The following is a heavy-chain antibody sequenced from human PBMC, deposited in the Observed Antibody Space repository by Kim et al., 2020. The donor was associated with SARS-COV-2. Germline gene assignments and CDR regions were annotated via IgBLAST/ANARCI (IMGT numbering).Heavy chain of an antibody. D-gene: IGHD6-19*01. CDR1: GFTFSSYG. CDR2: ISYDGSNK. CDR3: AKRPYSSGWYYFDY. Sequence: GGSLRLSCAASGFTFSSYGMHWVRQAPGKGLEWVAVISYDGSNKYYADSVKGRFTISRDNSKNTLYLQMNSLRAEDTAVYYCAKRPYSSGWYYFDYWGQGTLVTVSS. J-gene: IGHJ4*02. V-gene: IGHV3-30*18.